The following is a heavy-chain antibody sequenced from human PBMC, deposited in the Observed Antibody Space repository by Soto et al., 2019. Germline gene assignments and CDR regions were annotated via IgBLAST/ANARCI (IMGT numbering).Heavy chain of an antibody. CDR3: ARASDGYRSGWYVVYFDY. D-gene: IGHD6-19*01. CDR2: IRAYTGYT. Sequence: QVQLVQSGGEVRKPGASVKVSCKASGYTFTSYGVSWVRQAPGQGLEWMGWIRAYTGYTNYAQKFQGRVTITTDTSTSTAYMELRSLISDDTAVYYCARASDGYRSGWYVVYFDYWGQGTLVTVSS. J-gene: IGHJ4*02. V-gene: IGHV1-18*04. CDR1: GYTFTSYG.